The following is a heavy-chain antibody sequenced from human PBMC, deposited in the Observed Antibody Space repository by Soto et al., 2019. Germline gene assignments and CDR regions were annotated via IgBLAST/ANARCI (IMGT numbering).Heavy chain of an antibody. CDR3: ARDLSGCATGSCYENFQH. D-gene: IGHD2-15*01. V-gene: IGHV4-59*01. CDR1: GDSISGYY. CDR2: KYYSESS. J-gene: IGHJ1*01. Sequence: PSETLSLTCTVSGDSISGYYWSWIRQAPGKGLEWIGYKYYSESSNYNPSLKSRVTISVDTSKNQFFLRLRSVTAADTAVYYCARDLSGCATGSCYENFQHWGPGTLVTVSS.